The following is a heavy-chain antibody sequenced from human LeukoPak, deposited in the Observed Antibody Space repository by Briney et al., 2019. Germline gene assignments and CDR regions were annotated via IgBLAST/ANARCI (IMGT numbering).Heavy chain of an antibody. CDR3: AKGPLLGELFSFDY. CDR1: GFSFSRYG. J-gene: IGHJ4*02. D-gene: IGHD3-16*01. V-gene: IGHV3-30*18. Sequence: GRSLRLSCAASGFSFSRYGMHWVSQDPGNGLEWVAVISYDGSNKYYADSVKGRFTISRDNSTNTLYLQMNSLRAEDTAVYYCAKGPLLGELFSFDYWGQGTLVTVSS. CDR2: ISYDGSNK.